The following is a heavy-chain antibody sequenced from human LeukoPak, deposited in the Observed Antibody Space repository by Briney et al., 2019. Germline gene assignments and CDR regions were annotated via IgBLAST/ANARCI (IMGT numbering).Heavy chain of an antibody. CDR1: GFTFSNYA. J-gene: IGHJ4*02. V-gene: IGHV3-30*04. CDR3: AKDPIFSGSYGVFDY. CDR2: ISYDGISK. Sequence: GWSLRLSCAASGFTFSNYAMHWVRQAPGKGLEWVAVISYDGISKYYADSVKGHFTISRDNSKNTLYLQMNSLRAGDTAVYYCAKDPIFSGSYGVFDYWGLGTLVTVSS. D-gene: IGHD1-26*01.